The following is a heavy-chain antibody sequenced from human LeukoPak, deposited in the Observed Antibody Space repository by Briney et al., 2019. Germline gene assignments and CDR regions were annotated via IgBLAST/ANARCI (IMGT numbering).Heavy chain of an antibody. J-gene: IGHJ4*02. Sequence: PGGSLRLSCAASGFTFSSYWMNWARQAPGKGLEWVASINHNGNVNYYVDSVKGRFTISRDNSKNTLYLQMNSLRAEDTAVYYCASLTYYYDSSGYYYFDYWGQGTLVTVSS. V-gene: IGHV3-7*03. D-gene: IGHD3-22*01. CDR2: INHNGNVN. CDR1: GFTFSSYW. CDR3: ASLTYYYDSSGYYYFDY.